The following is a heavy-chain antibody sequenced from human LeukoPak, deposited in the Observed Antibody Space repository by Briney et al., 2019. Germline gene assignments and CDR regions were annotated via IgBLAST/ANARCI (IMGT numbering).Heavy chain of an antibody. CDR1: GYAFNFYG. J-gene: IGHJ4*02. CDR3: QRITIFGVVMDFDY. D-gene: IGHD3-3*01. CDR2: ISLNNGNT. V-gene: IGHV1-18*04. Sequence: GSVKVSCKTSGYAFNFYGLNWVRQAPGQGLEWMGFISLNNGNTHYEQKFQGRVTMAADTSTNTASQEVKSLRSDDTAVYYCQRITIFGVVMDFDYWGQGTLVTVSS.